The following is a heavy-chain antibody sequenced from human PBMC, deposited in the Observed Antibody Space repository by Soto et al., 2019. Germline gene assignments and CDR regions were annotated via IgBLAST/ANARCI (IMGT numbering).Heavy chain of an antibody. D-gene: IGHD6-13*01. J-gene: IGHJ5*01. V-gene: IGHV3-33*01. Sequence: PGGSLGLSSAASGFAVGNYLIDWVRQAPGKGLEWVAGIWSDGSSKYYGDSVKGRFTIARDNSKNTVCLQMISLRAEDTAVYYFARGWSEETAGKDSVRRFDYRG. CDR2: IWSDGSSK. CDR1: GFAVGNYL. CDR3: ARGWSEETAGKDSVRRFDY.